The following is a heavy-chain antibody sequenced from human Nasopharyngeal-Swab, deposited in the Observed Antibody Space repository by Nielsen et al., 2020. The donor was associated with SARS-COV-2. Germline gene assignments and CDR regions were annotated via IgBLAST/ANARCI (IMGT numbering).Heavy chain of an antibody. J-gene: IGHJ5*02. CDR1: GFIVSSTY. D-gene: IGHD3-3*01. CDR2: TEIGGIT. CDR3: ARDGEYYDFWSGYSPNWFDP. Sequence: GESLKISCAVSGFIVSSTYMSWVRQAPGKGLEWVSVTEIGGITHYADSVMGRFTISRDSSTNTLYLQMNSLRVEDTAVYYCARDGEYYDFWSGYSPNWFDPWGQGTLVTVSS. V-gene: IGHV3-53*01.